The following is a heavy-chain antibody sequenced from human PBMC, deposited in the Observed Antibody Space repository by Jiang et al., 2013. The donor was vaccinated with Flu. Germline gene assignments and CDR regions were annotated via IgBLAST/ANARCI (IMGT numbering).Heavy chain of an antibody. Sequence: PSETLSLTCAVYGGSFSGYYWSWIRQPPGKGLEWIGEINHSGSTNYNPSLKSRVTISVDTSKNQFSLKLSSVTAADTAVYYCARVMSGSYYGDAFDIWGQGTMVTVSS. CDR3: ARVMSGSYYGDAFDI. J-gene: IGHJ3*02. D-gene: IGHD1-26*01. V-gene: IGHV4-34*01. CDR2: INHSGST. CDR1: GGSFSGYY.